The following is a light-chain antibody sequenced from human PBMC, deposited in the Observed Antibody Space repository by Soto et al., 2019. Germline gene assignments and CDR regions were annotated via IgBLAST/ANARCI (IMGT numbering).Light chain of an antibody. CDR2: GAS. Sequence: EIVLTQSPGTLSLSPGERATLSCRASQTISSTFLAWYRQRPGQAPRLLIYGASSRATGIPDSFSGSGSGTDFTLTISRLEPEDFAVYYCQQFGLSPTFGGGTKVEIK. CDR1: QTISSTF. V-gene: IGKV3-20*01. J-gene: IGKJ4*01. CDR3: QQFGLSPT.